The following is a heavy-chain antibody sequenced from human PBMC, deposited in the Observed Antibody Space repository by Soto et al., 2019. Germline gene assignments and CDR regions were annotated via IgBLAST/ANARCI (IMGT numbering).Heavy chain of an antibody. CDR2: IKSKTDGGTV. V-gene: IGHV3-15*07. CDR3: SHGYYHYFES. Sequence: PGGSLRLSCAVSGVTLSNVWMNWVRQAPGKGPEWVGRIKSKTDGGTVEYAAPVKDRFTISRDDSENTLYLQMNSLKTEDTAVYYCSHGYYHYFESGGQGPLVTVS. D-gene: IGHD5-18*01. CDR1: GVTLSNVW. J-gene: IGHJ4*02.